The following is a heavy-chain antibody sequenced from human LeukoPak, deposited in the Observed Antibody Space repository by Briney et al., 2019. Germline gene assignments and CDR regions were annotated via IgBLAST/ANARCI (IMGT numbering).Heavy chain of an antibody. V-gene: IGHV4-39*07. Sequence: SETLSLTCTVSGGSISSSSYYWGWIRQPPGKGLEWIGSIYYSGSTYYNPSLKSRVTISVDTSKNQFSLKLSSVTAADTAVYYCARDRFRLVVKSWSLSYWGQGTLVTVSS. CDR1: GGSISSSSYY. CDR3: ARDRFRLVVKSWSLSY. D-gene: IGHD3-22*01. CDR2: IYYSGST. J-gene: IGHJ4*02.